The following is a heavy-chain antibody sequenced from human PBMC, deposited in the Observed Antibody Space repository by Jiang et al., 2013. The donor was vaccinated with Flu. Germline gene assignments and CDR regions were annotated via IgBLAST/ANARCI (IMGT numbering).Heavy chain of an antibody. D-gene: IGHD2-2*01. CDR3: ATVRYSTSWYYDY. V-gene: IGHV3-15*05. CDR2: IKRKTDGGTT. J-gene: IGHJ4*02. CDR1: GFIFFDAW. Sequence: QLLESGGGLVXPGGSLRLSCAASGFIFFDAWMSWVRQAPGKGLEWVGRIKRKTDGGTTDYAAPVKGRFTISRDDSKNTLYLQMNSLKAEDTAIYYCATVRYSTSWYYDYWGQGTLVAASS.